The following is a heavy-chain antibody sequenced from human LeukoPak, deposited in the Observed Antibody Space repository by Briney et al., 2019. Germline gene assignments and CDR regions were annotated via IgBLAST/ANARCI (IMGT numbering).Heavy chain of an antibody. Sequence: ASVKVSCKASGYTFTSYYMHWVRQVPGQGLEWMGIINPSGGSTSYAQKFQGRVTMTRDTSTSTVYMELSSLRSEDTAVYYCARDDSLGGSPDYWGQGTLVTVSS. V-gene: IGHV1-46*01. CDR2: INPSGGST. CDR1: GYTFTSYY. CDR3: ARDDSLGGSPDY. J-gene: IGHJ4*02. D-gene: IGHD3-9*01.